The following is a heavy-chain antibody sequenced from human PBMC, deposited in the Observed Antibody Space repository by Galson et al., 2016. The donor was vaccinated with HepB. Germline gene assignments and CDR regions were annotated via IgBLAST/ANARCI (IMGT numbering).Heavy chain of an antibody. J-gene: IGHJ3*02. CDR2: IYYSGST. V-gene: IGHV4-59*01. CDR3: ARASPRDSSGWYPDAFDI. Sequence: ETLSLTCTVSGGSISSYYWSWIRQPPGKGLEWIGYIYYSGSTNYNPSLKSRVTISVDTSKNQFSLKLSSVTAADTAVYYCARASPRDSSGWYPDAFDIWGQGTMVTVSS. CDR1: GGSISSYY. D-gene: IGHD6-19*01.